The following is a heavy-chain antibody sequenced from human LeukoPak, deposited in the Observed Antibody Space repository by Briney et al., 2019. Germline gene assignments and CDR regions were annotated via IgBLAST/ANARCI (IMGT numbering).Heavy chain of an antibody. CDR1: GGSISSGGYY. CDR2: IYYSGST. CDR3: AKGITGVFDY. Sequence: SETLSLTCTVSGGSISSGGYYWSWIRQHPGKGLEWIGYIYYSGSTYYNPSLKSRVTISVDTSKNQFSLKLSSVTAADTAVYYCAKGITGVFDYWGQGTLVTVSS. J-gene: IGHJ4*02. D-gene: IGHD1-20*01. V-gene: IGHV4-31*03.